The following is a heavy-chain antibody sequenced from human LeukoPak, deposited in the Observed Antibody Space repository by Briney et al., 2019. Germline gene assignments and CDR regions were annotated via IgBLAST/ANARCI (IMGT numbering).Heavy chain of an antibody. CDR3: ARDDYSGNSLGY. Sequence: GGSLRLSCAASGFTFSSYEMNWVRQAPGKGLEWVSYISSSGSTIYYADSVKGRFTISRDNAKNSLYLQMNSLRAEDTAVYYCARDDYSGNSLGYWGQGTLVTVSS. CDR2: ISSSGSTI. V-gene: IGHV3-48*03. D-gene: IGHD4-23*01. CDR1: GFTFSSYE. J-gene: IGHJ4*02.